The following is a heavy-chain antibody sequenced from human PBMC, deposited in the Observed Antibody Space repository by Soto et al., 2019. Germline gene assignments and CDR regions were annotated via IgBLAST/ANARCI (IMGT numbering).Heavy chain of an antibody. CDR2: TRKRANSYTT. Sequence: GGSLRLSCAASGFSFSDYYMDWVRQAPGKGLEWVGRTRKRANSYTTEYAASVTGRFTISRDDSKNLLFLQMHSLKIEDTAVYYCARAAYGSGSYYFDYWGQGTQVTVSS. D-gene: IGHD3-10*01. V-gene: IGHV3-72*01. CDR1: GFSFSDYY. CDR3: ARAAYGSGSYYFDY. J-gene: IGHJ4*02.